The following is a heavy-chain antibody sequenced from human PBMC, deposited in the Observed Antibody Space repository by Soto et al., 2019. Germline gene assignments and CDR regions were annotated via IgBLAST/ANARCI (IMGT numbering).Heavy chain of an antibody. Sequence: GSLLLPCSASGFTFSKYAMRWVRQAAGKGLEWVSGIDSSGTRTYYADSVKGRFTISRDNSKNTLYLQMNSLRAEDTAVYFCAQDHSVHFRPCDYWGQGTLVTVYS. V-gene: IGHV3-23*01. CDR2: IDSSGTRT. CDR1: GFTFSKYA. D-gene: IGHD6-6*01. CDR3: AQDHSVHFRPCDY. J-gene: IGHJ4*02.